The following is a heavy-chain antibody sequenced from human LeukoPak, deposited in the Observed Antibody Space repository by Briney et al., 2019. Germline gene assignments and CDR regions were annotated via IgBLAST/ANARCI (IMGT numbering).Heavy chain of an antibody. V-gene: IGHV1-2*04. Sequence: GASVKVSCKASGYTFTDYYMHWVRQAPGQGLEWMGWINPKSGDTKYAQESQGWVTMTRDTSISTAYIELSRSRSDDTAMYYCARGSPVAAAGTAYFHHWGQGTLVTVPS. CDR1: GYTFTDYY. D-gene: IGHD6-13*01. CDR2: INPKSGDT. CDR3: ARGSPVAAAGTAYFHH. J-gene: IGHJ1*01.